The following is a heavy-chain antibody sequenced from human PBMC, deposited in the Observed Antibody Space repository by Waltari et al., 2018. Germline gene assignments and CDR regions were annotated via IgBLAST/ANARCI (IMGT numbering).Heavy chain of an antibody. Sequence: DVQLVESGGGWVPPGGSLRLSWAASGFSFGASEMNWARQAPGKGLEWVSYISSSGSRIEYADSVQGRFTVSRDNARNSLYLQMNSLRAADTAVYYCARDDHGSGRRFEYWGQGTLVTVSS. D-gene: IGHD3-10*01. CDR1: GFSFGASE. CDR3: ARDDHGSGRRFEY. V-gene: IGHV3-48*03. CDR2: ISSSGSRI. J-gene: IGHJ4*02.